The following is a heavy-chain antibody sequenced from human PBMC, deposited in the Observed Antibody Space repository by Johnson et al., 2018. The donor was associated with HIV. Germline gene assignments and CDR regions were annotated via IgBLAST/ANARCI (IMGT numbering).Heavy chain of an antibody. CDR2: IYSGGST. J-gene: IGHJ3*02. CDR1: GFTFSSNY. Sequence: MLLVESGGGLVQPGGSLRLSCAASGFTFSSNYMSWVRQAPGKGLEWVSVIYSGGSTYYADSVKGRFTISRDNSKNTLYLQMNSLRAEDTAVYYCARDDGGGGDAFDIWGQGTMVTVSS. V-gene: IGHV3-66*02. D-gene: IGHD2-15*01. CDR3: ARDDGGGGDAFDI.